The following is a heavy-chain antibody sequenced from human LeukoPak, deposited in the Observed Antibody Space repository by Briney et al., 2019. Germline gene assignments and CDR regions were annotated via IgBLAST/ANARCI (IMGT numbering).Heavy chain of an antibody. J-gene: IGHJ4*02. CDR2: ISDDGRRK. CDR1: GFSFISYG. Sequence: GGSLRLSCAASGFSFISYGMHWVRQAPGKGLEWVGVISDDGRRKDYADSVKGRFTISRDNSKDTLYLQMNSLRAEDTAVYYCAKRPSDYGDYVSYFDYWGQGTLVNVSS. V-gene: IGHV3-30*18. CDR3: AKRPSDYGDYVSYFDY. D-gene: IGHD4-17*01.